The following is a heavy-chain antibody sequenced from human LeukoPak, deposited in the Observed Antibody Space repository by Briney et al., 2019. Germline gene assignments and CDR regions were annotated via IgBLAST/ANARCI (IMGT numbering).Heavy chain of an antibody. CDR2: INPSGGST. V-gene: IGHV1-46*01. CDR3: ARTPSTYYDFWSGYYLDY. CDR1: GYTFTSYY. J-gene: IGHJ4*02. Sequence: ASVKVSCKASGYTFTSYYMHWVRLAPGQGLEWMGIINPSGGSTSYAQKFQGRVTMTRDTSTSTVYMELSSLRSEDTAVYYCARTPSTYYDFWSGYYLDYWGQGTLVTVSS. D-gene: IGHD3-3*01.